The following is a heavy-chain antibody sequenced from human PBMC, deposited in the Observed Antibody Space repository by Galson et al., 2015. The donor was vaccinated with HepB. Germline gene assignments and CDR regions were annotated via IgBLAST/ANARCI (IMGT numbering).Heavy chain of an antibody. CDR3: TRNHCSGGSCYSDY. CDR1: GFTFGDYA. Sequence: SLRLSCAASGFTFGDYAMGWFRQAPGKGLEWVGFIRSKAYGGTTEYAASVKGRFTISRDDSKSIAYLQMNSLKTEDTAVYYCTRNHCSGGSCYSDYWGQGTLVTVS. CDR2: IRSKAYGGTT. J-gene: IGHJ4*02. V-gene: IGHV3-49*03. D-gene: IGHD2-15*01.